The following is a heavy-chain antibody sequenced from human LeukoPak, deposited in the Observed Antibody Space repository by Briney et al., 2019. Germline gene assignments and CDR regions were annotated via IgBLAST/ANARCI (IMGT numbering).Heavy chain of an antibody. D-gene: IGHD3-22*01. J-gene: IGHJ4*02. CDR2: INAGNGNT. CDR3: ARRWFYDSSGYYPFDY. CDR1: GYTFTSYA. Sequence: PGSSVKVSCKASGYTFTSYAMHWVRQAPGQRLEWMGWINAGNGNTKYSQKFQGRVTITRDTSASTAYMELSSLRSEDTAVYYCARRWFYDSSGYYPFDYWGQGTLVTVSS. V-gene: IGHV1-3*01.